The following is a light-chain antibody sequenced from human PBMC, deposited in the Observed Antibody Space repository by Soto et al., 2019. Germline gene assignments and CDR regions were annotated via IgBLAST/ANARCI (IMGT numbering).Light chain of an antibody. CDR2: GNS. V-gene: IGLV1-40*01. J-gene: IGLJ1*01. Sequence: QSVLTQPPSVSGAPGRRVTISRTGSSSNIGAGYDVHWYQQLPGTAPKLLIYGNSNRPSGVPDRFSGSKSGTSASLAITGLQAEDEADYYCQSYDSSLSGFYVFGTGTKVTVL. CDR1: SSNIGAGYD. CDR3: QSYDSSLSGFYV.